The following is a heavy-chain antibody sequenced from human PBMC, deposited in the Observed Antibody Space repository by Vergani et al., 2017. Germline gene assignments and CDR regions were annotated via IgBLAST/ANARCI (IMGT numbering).Heavy chain of an antibody. V-gene: IGHV3-7*01. Sequence: VQLVESGGGVVQPGTSLRLSCVVSGFTFSSYWMSWVRQAPGKGLEWVANIKQDGTGKYYVDSVKGRFTISRDNAKNSLYLQMNSLRVEDTAVYYCARGPPSEYWGQGTLVTVSS. J-gene: IGHJ4*02. CDR2: IKQDGTGK. CDR3: ARGPPSEY. CDR1: GFTFSSYW.